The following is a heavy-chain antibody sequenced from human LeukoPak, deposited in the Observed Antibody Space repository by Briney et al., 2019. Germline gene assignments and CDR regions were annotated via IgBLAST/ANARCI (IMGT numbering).Heavy chain of an antibody. Sequence: QTGGSLRLSCAASGFTFSSYAMNWVRQAPGKGLEWVSTFSGSGDTTYYADSVKGRFAISTDNSKNTLYLQMDSLRAEDTAVYYCAKSYSSDWFGLYFDSWGQGTLVTVSS. CDR2: FSGSGDTT. V-gene: IGHV3-23*01. D-gene: IGHD6-19*01. J-gene: IGHJ4*02. CDR3: AKSYSSDWFGLYFDS. CDR1: GFTFSSYA.